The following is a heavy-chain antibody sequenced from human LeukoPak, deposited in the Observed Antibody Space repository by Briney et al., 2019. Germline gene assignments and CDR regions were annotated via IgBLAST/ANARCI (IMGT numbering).Heavy chain of an antibody. CDR1: GGSMSSSSYY. V-gene: IGHV4-39*07. CDR2: IYYSGST. CDR3: ARDLGLLWFGEQENMAV. Sequence: SETLSLTCTVSGGSMSSSSYYGGWIRQPPGKGLEWIGSIYYSGSTYYNPSLKSRVTISVDTSKNRFSLKLSSVTAADTAVYYCARDLGLLWFGEQENMAVWGKGTTVTVSS. D-gene: IGHD3-10*01. J-gene: IGHJ6*03.